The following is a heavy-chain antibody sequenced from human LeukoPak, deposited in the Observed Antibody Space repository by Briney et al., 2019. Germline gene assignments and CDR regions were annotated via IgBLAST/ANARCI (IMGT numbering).Heavy chain of an antibody. Sequence: GALRLSCAASGFTFSSYAMNWVRQAPGKGLEWVSVISGSGGSTYYADSVTGRFTISRDNSKNTLYLQMNSLRAEDMAVYYCAKVGYYYDSGSSTANEDWGQGTLVTVSS. CDR2: ISGSGGST. J-gene: IGHJ4*02. D-gene: IGHD3-10*01. CDR1: GFTFSSYA. CDR3: AKVGYYYDSGSSTANED. V-gene: IGHV3-23*01.